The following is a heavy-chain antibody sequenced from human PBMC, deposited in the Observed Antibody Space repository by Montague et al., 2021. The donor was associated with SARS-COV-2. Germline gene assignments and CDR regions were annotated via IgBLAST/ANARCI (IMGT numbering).Heavy chain of an antibody. CDR1: GGSISSSSYY. Sequence: SETLSLTCTVSGGSISSSSYYWGWIRQPPGKGLEWIGSIYYSGSTYYNPSHKSRVTISADTSKNQFSLKLTSVAAADTAVYYCARLGDGVVPSPILGVGPYYSYYYMDVWGKGTTVTVSS. D-gene: IGHD3-10*01. CDR2: IYYSGST. J-gene: IGHJ6*03. V-gene: IGHV4-39*07. CDR3: ARLGDGVVPSPILGVGPYYSYYYMDV.